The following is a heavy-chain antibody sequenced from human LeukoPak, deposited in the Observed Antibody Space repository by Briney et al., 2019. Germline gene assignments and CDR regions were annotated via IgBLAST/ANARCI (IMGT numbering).Heavy chain of an antibody. D-gene: IGHD6-25*01. CDR3: AMDAAESAFDI. CDR2: ISAYNGNT. CDR1: GYTFSSCS. Sequence: ASVKVSCKASGYTFSSCSISWVRLAPGQGLEWMGWISAYNGNTNYAQKLQGRVTMTTDTSTSTAYMELRSLRSDDTAVYYCAMDAAESAFDIWGQGTMVTVSS. J-gene: IGHJ3*02. V-gene: IGHV1-18*01.